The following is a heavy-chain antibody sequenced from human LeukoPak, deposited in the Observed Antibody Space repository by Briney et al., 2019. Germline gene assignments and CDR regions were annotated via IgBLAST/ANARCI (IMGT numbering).Heavy chain of an antibody. D-gene: IGHD2-2*01. CDR3: AKDHCSTTRSIAGFDF. Sequence: GGSLRLSCASSGFTFNNYAMSWVRQAPGQGLQWVSGINDVGAPFYADSVKGRFTISRDSSKNTLYLQMNSLRVEDTAIYYCAKDHCSTTRSIAGFDFWGQGTLVTVSS. J-gene: IGHJ4*02. CDR2: INDVGAP. CDR1: GFTFNNYA. V-gene: IGHV3-23*01.